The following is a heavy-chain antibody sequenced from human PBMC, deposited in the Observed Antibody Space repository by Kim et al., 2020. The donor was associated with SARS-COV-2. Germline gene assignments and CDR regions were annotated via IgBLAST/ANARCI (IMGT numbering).Heavy chain of an antibody. CDR2: IIPIFGTA. CDR3: ATWGLAEMATNEPFDY. D-gene: IGHD5-12*01. CDR1: GGTFSSYA. V-gene: IGHV1-69*13. J-gene: IGHJ4*02. Sequence: SVKVSCKASGGTFSSYAISWVRQAPGQGLEWMGGIIPIFGTANYAQKFQGRVTITADESTSTAYMELSSLRSEDTAVYYCATWGLAEMATNEPFDYWGQGTLVTVSS.